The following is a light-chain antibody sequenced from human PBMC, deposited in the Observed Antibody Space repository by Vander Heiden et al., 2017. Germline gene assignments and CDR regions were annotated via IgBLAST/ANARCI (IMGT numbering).Light chain of an antibody. Sequence: LDLCDHERATTKCTFSQRVLYNSNNKNYLAWYQHKPGQPPKLLIYWASTRESGVPDRFRGSGSGTDFTLTISSLQAEDVAVYYCQQYYSAPRTFGQGTKVEIK. V-gene: IGKV4-1*01. CDR2: WAS. CDR1: QRVLYNSNNKNY. J-gene: IGKJ1*01. CDR3: QQYYSAPRT.